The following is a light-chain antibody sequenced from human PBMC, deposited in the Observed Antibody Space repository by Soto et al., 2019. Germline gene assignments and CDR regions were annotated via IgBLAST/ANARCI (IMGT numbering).Light chain of an antibody. V-gene: IGKV3-20*01. CDR1: QSVSNLY. CDR2: GAS. J-gene: IGKJ1*01. Sequence: EIVLTQSPGTLSLSPGERATLSCRASQSVSNLYLAWYQQKPGQAPRRLIYGASNRAIGIPDRFSGSVSGIDFTLTISRLEPEDSPVYYCQQFGSSLWTFGHGTKGESK. CDR3: QQFGSSLWT.